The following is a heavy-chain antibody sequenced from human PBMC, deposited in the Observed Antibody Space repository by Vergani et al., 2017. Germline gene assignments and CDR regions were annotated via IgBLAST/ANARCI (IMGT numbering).Heavy chain of an antibody. J-gene: IGHJ4*02. CDR1: GASINNDFYY. Sequence: QVQLQESGPGLVKPSQTLSLTCTVSGASINNDFYYWHWIRQPAGKGLEWIGRIYVSGITDYNSSLQSRVSMSVDTSKMQFSLKLYSLTAADTAIYYCARHVTQDYYNDSDYFDYLGLGTLVTVSS. V-gene: IGHV4-61*02. CDR2: IYVSGIT. CDR3: ARHVTQDYYNDSDYFDY. D-gene: IGHD3-22*01.